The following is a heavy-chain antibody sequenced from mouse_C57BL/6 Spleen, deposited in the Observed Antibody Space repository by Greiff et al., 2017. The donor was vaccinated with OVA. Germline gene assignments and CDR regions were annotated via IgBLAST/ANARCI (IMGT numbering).Heavy chain of an antibody. Sequence: VKLQQSGAELARPGASVKMSCKASGYTFTSYTMHWVKQRPGQGLEWIGYINPSRGYTKYNQKFKDQATLTAAKSSSTAYMQLSSLTSEDSAVYYCARSSDYYGSSRYFDVWGTGTTVTVSS. J-gene: IGHJ1*03. CDR3: ARSSDYYGSSRYFDV. D-gene: IGHD1-1*01. V-gene: IGHV1-4*01. CDR2: INPSRGYT. CDR1: GYTFTSYT.